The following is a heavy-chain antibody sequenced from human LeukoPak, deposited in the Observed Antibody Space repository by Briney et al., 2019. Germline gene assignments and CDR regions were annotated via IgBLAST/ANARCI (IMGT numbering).Heavy chain of an antibody. J-gene: IGHJ4*02. Sequence: SETLSLTCAVYGGSFSGYYWSWIRQPPGEGVEWIGEINHSGSTNYNPSLKSRVTISVDTSKNQFSLKLSSVTAADTAVYYCARDYSSGWYALAIDYWGQGTLVTVSS. V-gene: IGHV4-34*01. CDR1: GGSFSGYY. CDR3: ARDYSSGWYALAIDY. D-gene: IGHD6-19*01. CDR2: INHSGST.